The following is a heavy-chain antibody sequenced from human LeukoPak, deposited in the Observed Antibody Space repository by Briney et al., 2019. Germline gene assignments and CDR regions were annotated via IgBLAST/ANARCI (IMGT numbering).Heavy chain of an antibody. CDR1: GFTFSSYA. CDR3: AKGAGITYYYYYMDV. V-gene: IGHV3-23*01. CDR2: ISGSGGST. J-gene: IGHJ6*03. Sequence: GGSLRLSCAASGFTFSSYAMSWVRQAPGKGLEWVSAISGSGGSTYYADSVKGRFSISRDTSKNTLDLQMNSLRAEDTAVYYCAKGAGITYYYYYMDVWGKGTTVTVSS.